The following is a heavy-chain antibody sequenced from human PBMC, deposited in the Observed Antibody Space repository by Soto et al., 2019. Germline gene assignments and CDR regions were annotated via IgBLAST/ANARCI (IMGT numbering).Heavy chain of an antibody. D-gene: IGHD2-2*01. V-gene: IGHV3-23*01. CDR3: AIEYCASTSCNFDH. CDR1: GFTFSNYA. J-gene: IGHJ4*02. CDR2: ISGSGAST. Sequence: EVQLLESGGGLVQPGGSLRLSCAASGFTFSNYAMSWVRQAPGKGLEWVSAISGSGASTYYADSVKGRFTISRDNSKNTLYLQMNSLRAEDTAVYYCAIEYCASTSCNFDHWGQGTLVTVSS.